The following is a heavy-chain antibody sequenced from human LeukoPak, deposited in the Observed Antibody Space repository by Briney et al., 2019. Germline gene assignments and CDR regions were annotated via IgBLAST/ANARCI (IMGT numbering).Heavy chain of an antibody. V-gene: IGHV1-18*04. J-gene: IGHJ4*02. CDR1: GYTFTSYG. CDR3: ARVITMVRGPNRHFEY. CDR2: ISAYNGNT. Sequence: GASVKVSCKASGYTFTSYGISWVRQAPGQGLEWMGWISAYNGNTNYAQKLQGRVTMTTETSTSKAYMELRSLRSDDTAVYYCARVITMVRGPNRHFEYWGQGTLVTVSS. D-gene: IGHD3-10*01.